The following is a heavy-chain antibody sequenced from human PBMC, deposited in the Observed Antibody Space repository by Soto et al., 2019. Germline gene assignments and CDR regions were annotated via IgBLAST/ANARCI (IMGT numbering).Heavy chain of an antibody. CDR3: ARDQRTQPSYDSSGYQPSYYFDY. CDR1: GFTFSSYG. V-gene: IGHV3-33*01. J-gene: IGHJ4*02. D-gene: IGHD3-22*01. Sequence: GGSLRLSCAASGFTFSSYGMHWVRQAPGKGLEWVAVIWYDGSNKYYADPVKGRFTISRDNSKNTLYLQMNSLRAEDTAVYYCARDQRTQPSYDSSGYQPSYYFDYWGQGTLVTVSS. CDR2: IWYDGSNK.